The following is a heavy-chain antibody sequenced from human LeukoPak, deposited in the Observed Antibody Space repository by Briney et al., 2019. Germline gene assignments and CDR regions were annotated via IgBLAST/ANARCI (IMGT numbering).Heavy chain of an antibody. CDR2: ISASGATT. D-gene: IGHD5-24*01. Sequence: GGSLRLSCAASGFNFRTYAMTWVRQAPGKGLEWVSVISASGATTFYADSVKGRFTISRDHSKNSLYLQMNSLRAEDTAMYYCAKAYVAKMATIRGDAFDIWGQGTMVTVSS. CDR1: GFNFRTYA. V-gene: IGHV3-23*01. CDR3: AKAYVAKMATIRGDAFDI. J-gene: IGHJ3*02.